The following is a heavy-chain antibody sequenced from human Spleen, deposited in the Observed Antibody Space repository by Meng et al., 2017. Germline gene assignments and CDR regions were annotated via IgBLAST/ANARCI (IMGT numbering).Heavy chain of an antibody. Sequence: QVMLGRPGPEVKKPGASVKVSCKASGYTFPAYWLHWVRRAPGQGLEWMGRINPKSGDTHYAQKFQARVTMTGDTSISTAYMELSGLRSDDTAMYYCARDEDISAAGKLFGDYWGQGTLVTVSS. D-gene: IGHD6-25*01. CDR3: ARDEDISAAGKLFGDY. CDR2: INPKSGDT. J-gene: IGHJ4*02. CDR1: GYTFPAYW. V-gene: IGHV1-2*06.